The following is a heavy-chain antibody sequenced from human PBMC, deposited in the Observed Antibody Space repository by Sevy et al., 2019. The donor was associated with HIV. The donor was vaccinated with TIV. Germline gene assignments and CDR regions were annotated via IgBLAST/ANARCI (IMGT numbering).Heavy chain of an antibody. CDR2: IYDSGHT. Sequence: SETLSLTCTVSGGSFSTYSWNWIRQSPGKGLEWIGYIYDSGHTNYNPSLKSRVTISVDTSKNQFSLKLNSVTAADTAVYYCARQKGTVTILSAFDIWGQGTRVTVSS. J-gene: IGHJ3*02. CDR3: ARQKGTVTILSAFDI. D-gene: IGHD4-17*01. V-gene: IGHV4-59*01. CDR1: GGSFSTYS.